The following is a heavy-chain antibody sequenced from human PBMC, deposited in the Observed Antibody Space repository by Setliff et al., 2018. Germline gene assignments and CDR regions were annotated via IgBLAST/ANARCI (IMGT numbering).Heavy chain of an antibody. CDR2: IYSSGST. CDR1: GGSISSYY. V-gene: IGHV4-4*08. Sequence: SETLSLTCTVSGGSISSYYWSWIRQPPGKGLEWIGYIYSSGSTNYNPSLKSRVAISLDTSKNQFSLKLTSVTAADTAVYYCARVDYGSGSYPSDWGQGALVTVSS. CDR3: ARVDYGSGSYPSD. D-gene: IGHD3-10*01. J-gene: IGHJ4*02.